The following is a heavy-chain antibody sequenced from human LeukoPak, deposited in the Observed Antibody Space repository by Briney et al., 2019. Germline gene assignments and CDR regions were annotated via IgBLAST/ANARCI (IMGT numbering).Heavy chain of an antibody. CDR2: IYHTGDT. CDR3: ARRNDPWSGPRNWFDP. V-gene: IGHV4-31*01. Sequence: SETLSLTCTVSSGSFSSGGYYWSWIRQHPGKGLEWIGNIYHTGDTFYNPSLQSQFIISVDTSKNQFSLKVSSVTAADTAIYYCARRNDPWSGPRNWFDPWGQGILVTVSS. D-gene: IGHD3-3*01. CDR1: SGSFSSGGYY. J-gene: IGHJ5*02.